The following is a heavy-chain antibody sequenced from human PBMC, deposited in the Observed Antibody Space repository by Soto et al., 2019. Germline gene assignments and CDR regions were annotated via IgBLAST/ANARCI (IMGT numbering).Heavy chain of an antibody. Sequence: EVQLLESGGGLVRPGGSLRLSCAASGFLFNSYAMNWVRQAPGKGLEWVSTITGRGDNTYYADSVKGRFTISRDNSKNTLYLQMSSLRAEDTAIYYCAKGISQFYDRWINYEDRAFDTWGQGTRVTVSS. CDR2: ITGRGDNT. V-gene: IGHV3-23*01. CDR3: AKGISQFYDRWINYEDRAFDT. CDR1: GFLFNSYA. J-gene: IGHJ3*02. D-gene: IGHD3-3*01.